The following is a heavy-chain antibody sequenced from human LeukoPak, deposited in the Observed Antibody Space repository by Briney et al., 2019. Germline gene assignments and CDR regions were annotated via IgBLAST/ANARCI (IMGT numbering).Heavy chain of an antibody. D-gene: IGHD5-12*01. CDR1: GGSFSGYY. Sequence: SETLSLTCAVYGGSFSGYYWSWIRQPPGKGLEWIGEINHSGSTNYNPSLKSRGTISVDTSKNKCSLKLSSVPAADTAVYYCASIVATGPDYWGQGTLVTVSS. J-gene: IGHJ4*02. V-gene: IGHV4-34*01. CDR3: ASIVATGPDY. CDR2: INHSGST.